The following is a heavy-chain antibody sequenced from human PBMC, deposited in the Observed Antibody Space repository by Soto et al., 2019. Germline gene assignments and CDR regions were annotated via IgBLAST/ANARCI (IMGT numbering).Heavy chain of an antibody. D-gene: IGHD2-15*01. Sequence: SETLSLTCTVSGGSISSYYWSWIRQPPGKGLEWIGYIYYSGSTNYNPSLKSRVTISVDTSKNQFSLKLSSVTAADTAVYYCASSYCSGGSCYSGWFDPWGQGTLVTVSS. CDR3: ASSYCSGGSCYSGWFDP. CDR1: GGSISSYY. J-gene: IGHJ5*02. V-gene: IGHV4-59*01. CDR2: IYYSGST.